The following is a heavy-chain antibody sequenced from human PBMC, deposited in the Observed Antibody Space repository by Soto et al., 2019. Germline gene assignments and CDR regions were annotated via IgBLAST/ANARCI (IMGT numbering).Heavy chain of an antibody. CDR3: ARDYSYVCDY. CDR1: GFTFSSFA. Sequence: HPGGSLRLSCAVSGFTFSSFAMSWVRQAPGKGLEWVSVISSSGGTTYYADSVKGRFTISRDNSKNTLYLQMNSLRAEDTAVYYCARDYSYVCDYWGQGTLVTVSS. V-gene: IGHV3-23*01. J-gene: IGHJ4*02. D-gene: IGHD4-4*01. CDR2: ISSSGGTT.